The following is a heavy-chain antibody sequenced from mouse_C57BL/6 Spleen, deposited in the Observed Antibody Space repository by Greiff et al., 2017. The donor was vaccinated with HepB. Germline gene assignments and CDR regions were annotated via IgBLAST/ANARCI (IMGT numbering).Heavy chain of an antibody. CDR3: ARDYYGSSYPSWYFDV. V-gene: IGHV1-26*01. D-gene: IGHD1-1*01. CDR2: INPNNGGT. CDR1: GYTFTDYY. Sequence: EVQLQQSGPELVKPGASVKISCKASGYTFTDYYMNWVKQSHGKSLEWIGDINPNNGGTSYNQKFKGKATLTVDKYSRTAYMELRSLTSEDSAVYYCARDYYGSSYPSWYFDVWGTGTTVTVSS. J-gene: IGHJ1*03.